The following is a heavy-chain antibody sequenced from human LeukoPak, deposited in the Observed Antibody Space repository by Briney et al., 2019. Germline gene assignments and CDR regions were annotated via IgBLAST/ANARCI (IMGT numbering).Heavy chain of an antibody. J-gene: IGHJ4*02. CDR3: ARDSVLLWFGEAFDY. CDR1: GFTFSSYE. V-gene: IGHV3-48*03. CDR2: ISSSGSTI. D-gene: IGHD3-10*01. Sequence: GGSLRLSCAASGFTFSSYEMNWVRQAPGKGLEWVSYISSSGSTIYYADSVKGRFTISRDNSKNTLYLQMNSLRAEDTAVYYCARDSVLLWFGEAFDYWGQGTLVTVSS.